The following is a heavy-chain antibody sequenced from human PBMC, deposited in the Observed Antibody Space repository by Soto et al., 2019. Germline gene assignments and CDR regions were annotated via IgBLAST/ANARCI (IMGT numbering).Heavy chain of an antibody. CDR2: TYYRSKWYN. CDR3: ARDRDTAADRTPEIPDKWFDP. V-gene: IGHV6-1*01. CDR1: GDSVSSNSAA. D-gene: IGHD6-13*01. J-gene: IGHJ5*02. Sequence: SQTLSLTCVISGDSVSSNSAAWNWIRQSPSRGLEWLGRTYYRSKWYNDYAVSVKSRITINPDTSKNQFSLQLNSVTPEDTAVYYCARDRDTAADRTPEIPDKWFDPWGQGTLVTVSS.